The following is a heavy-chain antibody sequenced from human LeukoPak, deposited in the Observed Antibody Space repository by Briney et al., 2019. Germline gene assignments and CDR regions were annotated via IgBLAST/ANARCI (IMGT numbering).Heavy chain of an antibody. D-gene: IGHD1-1*01. V-gene: IGHV4-4*09. CDR3: ARRISSWNVYIDK. Sequence: PSETLSLTCTVSGGSLSGYYWSWIRQTPGKGLEWIGYIYSGGTTNYNRSLQSRDIISLDTPRNQFSLSVTSVTAADTAMYFCARRISSWNVYIDKWGQGIQVTVSS. CDR1: GGSLSGYY. CDR2: IYSGGTT. J-gene: IGHJ4*02.